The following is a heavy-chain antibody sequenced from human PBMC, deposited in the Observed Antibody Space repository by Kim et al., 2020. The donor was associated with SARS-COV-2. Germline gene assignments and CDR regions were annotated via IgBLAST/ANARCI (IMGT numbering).Heavy chain of an antibody. Sequence: SETLSLTCAVYGGSFSGYYWSWIRQPPGKGLEWIGEINHSGSTNYNPSLKSRVTISVDTSKNQFSLKLSSVTAADTAVYYCARGRWFGELLSSKYYFDYWGQGTLVTVSS. D-gene: IGHD3-10*01. CDR3: ARGRWFGELLSSKYYFDY. CDR1: GGSFSGYY. J-gene: IGHJ4*02. CDR2: INHSGST. V-gene: IGHV4-34*01.